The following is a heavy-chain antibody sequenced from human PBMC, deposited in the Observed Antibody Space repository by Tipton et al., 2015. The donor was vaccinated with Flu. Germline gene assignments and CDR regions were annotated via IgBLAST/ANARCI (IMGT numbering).Heavy chain of an antibody. CDR1: GFTLSSYW. V-gene: IGHV3-7*01. D-gene: IGHD6-13*01. J-gene: IGHJ4*02. CDR2: IKQDGSEK. Sequence: SLRLSCAASGFTLSSYWMSWVRQAPGKGLEWVANIKQDGSEKYYVDSVKGRFTISRDNAKNSLYLPMNSLRVEDTAVYYCVRSIAAVGSRWGQGTLVTVSS. CDR3: VRSIAAVGSR.